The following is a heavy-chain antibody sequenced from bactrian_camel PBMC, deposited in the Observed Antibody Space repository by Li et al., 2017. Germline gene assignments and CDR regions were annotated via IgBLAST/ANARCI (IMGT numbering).Heavy chain of an antibody. CDR1: GFTFSNYA. CDR3: VVSSGHNAFSY. V-gene: IGHV3S35*01. J-gene: IGHJ4*01. CDR2: ISRDGALT. D-gene: IGHD2*01. Sequence: DVQLVESGGGLVQPGGSLRLSCVASGFTFSNYAMNWVRQAPGKGLEWVSLISRDGALTYYSDSVKGRFTISRDNAKNTVYLQMDNPKPEDTARYYCVVSSGHNAFSYWGQGTQVTVS.